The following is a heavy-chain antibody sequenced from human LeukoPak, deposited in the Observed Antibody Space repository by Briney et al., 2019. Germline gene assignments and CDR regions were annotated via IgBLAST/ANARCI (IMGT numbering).Heavy chain of an antibody. CDR1: GFTFSNAW. CDR2: IKSKTDGGTT. Sequence: GGSLRLSCAASGFTFSNAWMSWVRQAPGKGLEWVGRIKSKTDGGTTDYAAPVKGRFTISRDDSKNTLYLQMNSLKTEDTAEYYCTSTYQTTTGYSSGWYTTTGDYWGQGTLVTVSS. J-gene: IGHJ4*02. D-gene: IGHD6-19*01. V-gene: IGHV3-15*01. CDR3: TSTYQTTTGYSSGWYTTTGDY.